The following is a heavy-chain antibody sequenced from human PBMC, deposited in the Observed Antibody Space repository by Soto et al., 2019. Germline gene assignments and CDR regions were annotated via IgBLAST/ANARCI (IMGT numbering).Heavy chain of an antibody. J-gene: IGHJ3*02. Sequence: GASVKVSCKASGGTFSSYAISWVRQAPGQGLEWMGGIIPIFGTANYAQKFQGRVTITADESTSTAYMELSSLRSEDTAVYYCARGGRITMIVVVIGGDLYDAAFDIWGQWTMVTVSS. CDR3: ARGGRITMIVVVIGGDLYDAAFDI. CDR2: IIPIFGTA. V-gene: IGHV1-69*13. CDR1: GGTFSSYA. D-gene: IGHD3-22*01.